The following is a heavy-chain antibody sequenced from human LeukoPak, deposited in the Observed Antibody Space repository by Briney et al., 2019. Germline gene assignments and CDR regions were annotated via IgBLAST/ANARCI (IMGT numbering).Heavy chain of an antibody. J-gene: IGHJ4*02. CDR1: GGSISSSNW. V-gene: IGHV4-4*02. D-gene: IGHD3-22*01. Sequence: SGTLSLTCAVSGGSISSSNWWSWVRQPPRKGLEWIGYIYYSGSTNYNPSLKSRVTISVDTSKNQFSLKLSSVTAADTAVYYCARVGAYYDSSGYYYYFDYWGQGTLVTVSS. CDR3: ARVGAYYDSSGYYYYFDY. CDR2: IYYSGST.